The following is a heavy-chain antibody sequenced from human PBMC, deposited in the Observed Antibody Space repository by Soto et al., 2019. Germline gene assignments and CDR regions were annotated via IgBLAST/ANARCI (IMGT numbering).Heavy chain of an antibody. D-gene: IGHD2-2*01. CDR1: GFTFSSYA. V-gene: IGHV3-23*01. J-gene: IGHJ4*02. Sequence: GALRLTCSASGFTFSSYAMSWVRQAPGKGLEWVSAISGSGGSTYYADSVKGRFTISRDNSKNTLYLQMKSLRAEDTAVYYCANRPVTAAITRAHFFDYWGQGTLVTVYS. CDR3: ANRPVTAAITRAHFFDY. CDR2: ISGSGGST.